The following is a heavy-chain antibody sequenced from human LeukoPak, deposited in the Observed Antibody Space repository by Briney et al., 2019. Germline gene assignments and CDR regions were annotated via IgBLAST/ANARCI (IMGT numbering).Heavy chain of an antibody. D-gene: IGHD5-24*01. J-gene: IGHJ4*02. CDR1: GFTFNNAW. V-gene: IGHV3-15*01. Sequence: PGGSLRLSCAASGFTFNNAWMTWVRQAPGKGLEWVGRIKSKTDGGTTDYAAPVKGRFTISRDDSKNTLYLQMNSLKTEDTAVYYCTRGGWLRYYFDYWGQGTLVTVSS. CDR3: TRGGWLRYYFDY. CDR2: IKSKTDGGTT.